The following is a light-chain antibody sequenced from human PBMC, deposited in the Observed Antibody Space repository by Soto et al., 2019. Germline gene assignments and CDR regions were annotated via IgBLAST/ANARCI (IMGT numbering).Light chain of an antibody. Sequence: MTQSPSSLSASVGDRVTITSRASQTPRTFINWSQQKPGKAPRLLIYATSTLQSGVPSRFSGRDSGADLTLTINNLQPEDFATYYCQQYNYFWAFGQGTKVDIK. CDR2: ATS. J-gene: IGKJ1*01. V-gene: IGKV1-39*01. CDR1: QTPRTF. CDR3: QQYNYFWA.